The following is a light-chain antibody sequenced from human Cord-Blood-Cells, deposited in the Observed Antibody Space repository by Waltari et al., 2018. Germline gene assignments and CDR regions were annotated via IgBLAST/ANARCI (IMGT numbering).Light chain of an antibody. CDR1: QSVLYSTNNKNY. CDR2: WAS. CDR3: QQYYSTPYT. V-gene: IGKV4-1*01. J-gene: IGKJ2*01. Sequence: DIVMTQSPDSLAVSLGERATINCKSSQSVLYSTNNKNYLAWYQKKPGQPPKLLIYWASTLESGVPDRFSGRGSGTDFTRTISSLQAEDVAVYYCQQYYSTPYTFGQGTKLEIK.